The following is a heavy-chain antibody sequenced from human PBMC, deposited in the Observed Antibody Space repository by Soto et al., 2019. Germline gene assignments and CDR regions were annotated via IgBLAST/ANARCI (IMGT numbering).Heavy chain of an antibody. CDR3: ARAACSSTSCYNYYAYGMDV. CDR1: GYTFTTYS. V-gene: IGHV1-3*01. CDR2: IHAGNGNT. D-gene: IGHD2-2*01. Sequence: AASVKVSCKASGYTFTTYSMHWVRKAPGQRLEWMGWIHAGNGNTEHSQKFQGRVTITRDTSASTAYLELGSLRSEDTAVYYCARAACSSTSCYNYYAYGMDVWGQGTAVTVSS. J-gene: IGHJ6*02.